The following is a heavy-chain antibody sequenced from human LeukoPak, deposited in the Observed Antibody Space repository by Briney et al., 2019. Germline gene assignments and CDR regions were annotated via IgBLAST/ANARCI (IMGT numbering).Heavy chain of an antibody. D-gene: IGHD1-26*01. CDR1: GYTLTSFD. Sequence: ASVKVSCKASGYTLTSFDINWVRQATGQGLEWMGWMNPNSGNTGYAQNFQGRVTMTRNNSISTAYMEVSSLRSEDTAVYYCARGLAEWEQNDAFDIWGQGTMVTVSS. V-gene: IGHV1-8*01. CDR2: MNPNSGNT. J-gene: IGHJ3*02. CDR3: ARGLAEWEQNDAFDI.